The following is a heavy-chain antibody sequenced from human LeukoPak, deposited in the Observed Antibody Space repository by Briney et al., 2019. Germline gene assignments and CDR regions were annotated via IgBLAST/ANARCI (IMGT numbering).Heavy chain of an antibody. CDR2: ISHDGRNK. J-gene: IGHJ4*02. CDR3: ALGSHQDYFGSMTYLFDY. V-gene: IGHV3-30*04. D-gene: IGHD3-10*01. Sequence: GGSLRLSCAASGFTFRAYTIHWVRQAPGKGLEWVTLISHDGRNKNYADSVKGRFTISRDNSKRTLYLEVNSLRADDTAVYYCALGSHQDYFGSMTYLFDYWGQGTLVTVSS. CDR1: GFTFRAYT.